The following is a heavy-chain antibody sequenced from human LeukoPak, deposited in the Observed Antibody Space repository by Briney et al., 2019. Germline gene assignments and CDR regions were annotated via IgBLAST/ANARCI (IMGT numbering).Heavy chain of an antibody. V-gene: IGHV4-59*12. Sequence: PSETLSLTCSVSGGSINNYYWNWIRQPPGKGLEWIGYIYYSGSTNYNPSLKSRVTISVDTSKNQFSLKLSSVTAADTAVYYCARVYYYGSGSPYYFDYWGQGTLVTVSS. CDR1: GGSINNYY. D-gene: IGHD3-10*01. CDR2: IYYSGST. CDR3: ARVYYYGSGSPYYFDY. J-gene: IGHJ4*02.